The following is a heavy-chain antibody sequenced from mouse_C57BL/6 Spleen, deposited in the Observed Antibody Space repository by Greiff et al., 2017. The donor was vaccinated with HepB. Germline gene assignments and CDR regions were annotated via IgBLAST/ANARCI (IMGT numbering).Heavy chain of an antibody. CDR2: IWRGGST. D-gene: IGHD1-1*01. CDR3: AKNWGYYGSSLYAMDY. J-gene: IGHJ4*01. V-gene: IGHV2-5*01. CDR1: GFSLTSYG. Sequence: QVQLQQSGPGLVQPSQSLSITCTVSGFSLTSYGVHWVRQSPGKGLEWLGVIWRGGSTDYNAAFMSRLSITKDNSKSQVFFKMNSLQADDTAIYYCAKNWGYYGSSLYAMDYWGQGTSVTASS.